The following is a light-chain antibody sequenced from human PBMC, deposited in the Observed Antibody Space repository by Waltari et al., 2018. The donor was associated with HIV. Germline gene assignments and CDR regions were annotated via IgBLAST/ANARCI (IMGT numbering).Light chain of an antibody. Sequence: NFMLTQPHSVSESPGKTVTISCTRSSGSIASNYVQWYQQRPGSSPTTVIYEDNQRPSWVPVRFSGSIDSSSHSASLTISGLKTEDEADYDCQSYDSSNQGVFGGGTKLTVL. CDR2: EDN. V-gene: IGLV6-57*01. CDR1: SGSIASNY. J-gene: IGLJ3*02. CDR3: QSYDSSNQGV.